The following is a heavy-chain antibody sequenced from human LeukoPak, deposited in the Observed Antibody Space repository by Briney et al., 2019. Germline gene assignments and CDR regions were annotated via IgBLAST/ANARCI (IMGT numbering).Heavy chain of an antibody. Sequence: GGSLRLSCAASGFTVSSNYMSWVRQAPGKGLEWVSLIYSDGSTYYADSVKGRFTISRDNSKNTLYLQMNSLRAEDTAVYYCARAGAGSYSSSWAPFDYWGQGTLVTVSS. V-gene: IGHV3-53*01. CDR2: IYSDGST. J-gene: IGHJ4*02. CDR1: GFTVSSNY. CDR3: ARAGAGSYSSSWAPFDY. D-gene: IGHD6-13*01.